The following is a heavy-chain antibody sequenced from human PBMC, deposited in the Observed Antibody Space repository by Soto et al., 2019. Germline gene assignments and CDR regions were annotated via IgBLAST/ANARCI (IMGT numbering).Heavy chain of an antibody. J-gene: IGHJ4*02. Sequence: QVQLVQSGAEVKKPGASVKVSCKASGYTFTSYDINWVRQATGQGLEWMGWMNPNSGNTGYAQKFQGRVTMTRNTSISTAYIELSSLRSEDTAVYYCARGRVVRGVTQTGYWGQGTLVTVSS. D-gene: IGHD3-10*01. CDR2: MNPNSGNT. CDR3: ARGRVVRGVTQTGY. V-gene: IGHV1-8*01. CDR1: GYTFTSYD.